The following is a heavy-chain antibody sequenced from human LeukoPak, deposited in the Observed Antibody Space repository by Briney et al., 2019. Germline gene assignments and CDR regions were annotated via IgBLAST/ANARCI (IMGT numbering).Heavy chain of an antibody. V-gene: IGHV3-23*01. CDR3: AKDKKVSSWYVYFQH. CDR2: ISGSGGST. Sequence: GGSLRLSCAASGFTFSSYAMSWVRQAPGKGLEWVSAISGSGGSTYYADSVKGRFTISRDNSKNTLYLQMNSLRAGDTDVYHCAKDKKVSSWYVYFQHWGQGALVTVSS. D-gene: IGHD6-13*01. J-gene: IGHJ1*01. CDR1: GFTFSSYA.